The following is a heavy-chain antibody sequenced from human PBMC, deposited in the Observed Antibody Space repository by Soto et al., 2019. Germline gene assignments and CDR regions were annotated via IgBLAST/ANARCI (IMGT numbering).Heavy chain of an antibody. J-gene: IGHJ4*02. CDR1: GFTFSSYW. CDR3: ARDMRSNARNFDY. D-gene: IGHD1-26*01. CDR2: IKHDGSEQ. Sequence: EVQLVESGGGLVQPGGSLRLSCAASGFTFSSYWISWLRQSPGKGLEWVANIKHDGSEQYYVDSVKGRFTISRDNAKNSLYLQMNSLRAEDTAGDYCARDMRSNARNFDYWGQGTLVTVS. V-gene: IGHV3-7*05.